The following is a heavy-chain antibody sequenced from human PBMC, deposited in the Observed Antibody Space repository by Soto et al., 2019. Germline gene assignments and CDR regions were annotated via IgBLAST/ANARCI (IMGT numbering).Heavy chain of an antibody. V-gene: IGHV1-18*01. CDR2: ISAYNGNT. CDR1: GYTFTSYG. CDR3: ARDTAVDIVPRAQYYYYCYYMDV. Sequence: QVQLVQSGAEVKKPGASVKGSCKASGYTFTSYGISWVRQAPGQGLEWMGWISAYNGNTNYAQKLQGRVTMTTDTSTSTDYMELRSLRTDDTAVYSCARDTAVDIVPRAQYYYYCYYMDVWGKGTTVTGSS. J-gene: IGHJ6*03. D-gene: IGHD2-8*01.